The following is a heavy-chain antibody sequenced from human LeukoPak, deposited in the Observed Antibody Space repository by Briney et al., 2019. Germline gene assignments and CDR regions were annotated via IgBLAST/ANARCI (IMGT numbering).Heavy chain of an antibody. CDR3: AKGGHIVATITFDY. V-gene: IGHV3-23*01. Sequence: HAGGSLRLSCAASGFTFSSYAMSWVRQAPGKGLEWVSAISGSGGSTYYADSVKGRFTISRDNSKNTLYLQMNSLRAEDTAVYYCAKGGHIVATITFDYWGQGTLVTVSS. CDR1: GFTFSSYA. J-gene: IGHJ4*02. CDR2: ISGSGGST. D-gene: IGHD5-12*01.